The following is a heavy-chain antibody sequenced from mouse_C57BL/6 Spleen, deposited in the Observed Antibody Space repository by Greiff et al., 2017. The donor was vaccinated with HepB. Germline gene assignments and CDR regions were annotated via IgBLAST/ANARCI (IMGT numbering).Heavy chain of an antibody. CDR1: GYSFTDYN. Sequence: EVKLVESGPELVKPGASVKISCKASGYSFTDYNMNWVKQSNGKSLEWIGVINPNYGTTSYNQKFKGKATLTVDQSSSTAYMQLNSLTSEDSAVYYCAPNYYGSSYWFAYWGQGTLVTVSA. CDR2: INPNYGTT. V-gene: IGHV1-39*01. J-gene: IGHJ3*01. CDR3: APNYYGSSYWFAY. D-gene: IGHD1-1*01.